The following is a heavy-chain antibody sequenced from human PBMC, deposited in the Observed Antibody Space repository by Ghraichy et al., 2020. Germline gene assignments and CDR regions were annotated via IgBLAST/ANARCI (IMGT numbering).Heavy chain of an antibody. Sequence: GALRLSCAASGFTFSSYGMHWVRQAPGKGLEWVAVISYDGSNKYYADSVKGRFTISRDNSKNTLYLQMNSLRAEDTAVYYCAKVSYDSSGYWGQGTLVTVSS. CDR3: AKVSYDSSGY. CDR1: GFTFSSYG. D-gene: IGHD3-22*01. CDR2: ISYDGSNK. V-gene: IGHV3-30*18. J-gene: IGHJ4*02.